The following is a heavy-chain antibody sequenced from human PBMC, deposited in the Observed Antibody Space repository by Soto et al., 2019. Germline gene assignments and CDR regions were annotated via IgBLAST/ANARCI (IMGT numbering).Heavy chain of an antibody. D-gene: IGHD3-16*01. J-gene: IGHJ3*02. CDR3: ASRGLDFDGFDI. CDR2: ISSSSSTI. CDR1: GFTFSSYS. Sequence: EVQLVESGGGLVQPGGSLRVSCAASGFTFSSYSMNWVRQAPGKGLEWVSYISSSSSTIYYADSVKGRFTISRDNAENSLYLHMNSLRAEDTAVYFCASRGLDFDGFDIWGQGTRVTVSS. V-gene: IGHV3-48*01.